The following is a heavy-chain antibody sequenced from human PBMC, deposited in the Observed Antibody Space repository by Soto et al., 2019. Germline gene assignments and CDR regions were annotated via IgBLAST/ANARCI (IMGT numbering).Heavy chain of an antibody. J-gene: IGHJ6*02. CDR2: IYPGDSDT. Sequence: RGESLKISCKGSGYSFTSYWIGWVRQMPGKGLEWMGIIYPGDSDTRYSPSFQGQVTISADKSISTAYLQWSSLKASDTAMYYCASGPIHYYDSSGYYFYYYGMDVWGQGTTVTVSS. CDR1: GYSFTSYW. CDR3: ASGPIHYYDSSGYYFYYYGMDV. D-gene: IGHD3-22*01. V-gene: IGHV5-51*01.